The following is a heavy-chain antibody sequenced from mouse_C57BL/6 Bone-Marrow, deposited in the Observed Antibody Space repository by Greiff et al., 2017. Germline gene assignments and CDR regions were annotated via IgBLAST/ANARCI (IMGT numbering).Heavy chain of an antibody. CDR1: GFTFSSYA. Sequence: DVKLVESGGGLVKPGGSLKLSCAASGFTFSSYAMSWVRQTPEKRLEWVATISDGGSYTDYPDNVKGRFTISRDNAKNNLYLQMSHLKSEDTAMYYCARDDDYFYYYAMDYWGQGTSVTVSS. CDR3: ARDDDYFYYYAMDY. V-gene: IGHV5-4*01. D-gene: IGHD2-3*01. CDR2: ISDGGSYT. J-gene: IGHJ4*01.